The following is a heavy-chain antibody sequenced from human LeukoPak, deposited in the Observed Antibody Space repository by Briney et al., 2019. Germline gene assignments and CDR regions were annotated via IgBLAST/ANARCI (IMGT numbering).Heavy chain of an antibody. CDR2: IKSKTDGGTT. J-gene: IGHJ6*02. V-gene: IGHV3-15*01. D-gene: IGHD4-17*01. CDR3: AKDRDPVVNTDYYYGMNV. CDR1: GFTFSNAW. Sequence: GGSLRLSCAASGFTFSNAWMSWVRQAPGKGLEWVGRIKSKTDGGTTDYAAPVKGRFTISRDDSKNTLYLQMNSLKTEDTAVYYCAKDRDPVVNTDYYYGMNVWGQGTTVTVSS.